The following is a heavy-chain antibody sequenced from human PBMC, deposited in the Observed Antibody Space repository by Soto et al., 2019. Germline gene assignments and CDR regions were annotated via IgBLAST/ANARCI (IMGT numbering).Heavy chain of an antibody. CDR3: ATRPSSVEWKPYFDF. V-gene: IGHV4-59*08. J-gene: IGHJ4*02. Sequence: PSETLSLTCTVSGGSISSHYWSWIRQPPGKGLEWIGYIHYSGNTHYNPSLESRVTMSIDTSKNQFSLKLTSVTAADTAVYHCATRPSSVEWKPYFDFWGQGAPVTVSS. CDR1: GGSISSHY. CDR2: IHYSGNT. D-gene: IGHD3-3*01.